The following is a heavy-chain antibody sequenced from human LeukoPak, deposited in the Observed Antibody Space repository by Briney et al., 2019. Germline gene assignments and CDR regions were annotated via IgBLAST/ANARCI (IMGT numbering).Heavy chain of an antibody. CDR3: ARVYYDGSGYNFDY. CDR1: GGSISSDY. D-gene: IGHD3-22*01. CDR2: IYYSGST. J-gene: IGHJ4*02. V-gene: IGHV4-59*01. Sequence: SETLSLTCTVSGGSISSDYWSWIRQPPGKGLEWIGYIYYSGSTNYNPSLKSRVTISVDTSKNQFSLKLSSVTAADTAVYYCARVYYDGSGYNFDYWGQGTLVTASS.